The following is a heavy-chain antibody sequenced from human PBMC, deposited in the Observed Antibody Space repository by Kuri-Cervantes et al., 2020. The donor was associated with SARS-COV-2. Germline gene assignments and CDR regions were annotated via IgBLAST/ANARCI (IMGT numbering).Heavy chain of an antibody. CDR1: GFTFSGSA. CDR2: IRSKANSYAT. V-gene: IGHV3-73*01. D-gene: IGHD1-14*01. Sequence: GESLKISCAASGFTFSGSAMHWVRQASGKGLEWVGRIRSKANSYATAYAASVKGRFTISRDDSKNTAYLQMNSLKTEDTAVYYCTNLIDCWGQGALVTVSS. CDR3: TNLIDC. J-gene: IGHJ4*02.